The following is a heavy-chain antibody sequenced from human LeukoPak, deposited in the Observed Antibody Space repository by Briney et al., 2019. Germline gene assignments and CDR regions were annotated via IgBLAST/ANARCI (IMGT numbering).Heavy chain of an antibody. V-gene: IGHV3-48*03. D-gene: IGHD6-19*01. CDR2: ISSSGSTI. Sequence: WGSLRLSCVASGFIFSNYEMNWVRQAPGKGLEWLSYISSSGSTIYYADCVKGRFTISRDNAKKSLYLQMNSLRAEDTAVYFCARSDEITVADSYYYYAMDVWGKGTTVTVSS. J-gene: IGHJ6*04. CDR3: ARSDEITVADSYYYYAMDV. CDR1: GFIFSNYE.